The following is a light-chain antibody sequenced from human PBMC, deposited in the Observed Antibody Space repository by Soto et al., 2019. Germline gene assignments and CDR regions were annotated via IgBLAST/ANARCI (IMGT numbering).Light chain of an antibody. CDR1: QSISSS. CDR3: QQYKSYSPYT. CDR2: KAS. Sequence: DIQMTQSPSALSASVGDRVTITCRASQSISSSLAWYQQKPGKAPKLLIYKASSSESGVPSRFSGSGSGTEFTLTINSLQPDDFATYYCQQYKSYSPYTFGQGTKLEIK. V-gene: IGKV1-5*03. J-gene: IGKJ2*01.